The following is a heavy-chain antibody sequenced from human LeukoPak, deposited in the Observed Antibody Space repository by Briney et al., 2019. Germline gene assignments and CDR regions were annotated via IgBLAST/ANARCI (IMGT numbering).Heavy chain of an antibody. Sequence: PGGSLRLSCAASGFTFSSYWMHWVRQAPGKGLVWVSRINSDGTSTSYADSVKGRFTISRDNAKNSLYLQMNSLRAEDTALYHCAREGYDYGDFPFDYWGQGTLVTVSS. CDR3: AREGYDYGDFPFDY. D-gene: IGHD4-17*01. V-gene: IGHV3-74*01. CDR1: GFTFSSYW. J-gene: IGHJ4*02. CDR2: INSDGTST.